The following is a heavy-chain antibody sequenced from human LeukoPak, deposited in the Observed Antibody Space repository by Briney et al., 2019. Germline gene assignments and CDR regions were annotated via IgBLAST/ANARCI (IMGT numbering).Heavy chain of an antibody. D-gene: IGHD6-19*01. CDR2: ISGSGGST. CDR3: AKDYEAVADLSFDY. Sequence: GGSLRLSCAASGFTVSSNYMSWVRQAPGKGLEWVSAISGSGGSTYYADSVKGRFTISRDNSKNTLYLQMNSLRAEDTAVYYCAKDYEAVADLSFDYWGQGTLVTVSS. CDR1: GFTVSSNY. V-gene: IGHV3-23*01. J-gene: IGHJ4*02.